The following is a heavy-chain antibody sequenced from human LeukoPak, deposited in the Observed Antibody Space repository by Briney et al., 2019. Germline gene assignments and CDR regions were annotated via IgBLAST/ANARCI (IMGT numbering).Heavy chain of an antibody. CDR2: IYYSGST. J-gene: IGHJ6*03. CDR1: GGSISSGGYY. D-gene: IGHD5-18*01. CDR3: ATHNYDYYMDV. Sequence: SETLSLTCTVSGGSISSGGYYWSWIRQHPGKGLEWIGYIYYSGSTYYNPSLKSRVTISVDTSKNQFSLKLSSVTAADTAVYYCATHNYDYYMDVWGKGTTVTVSS. V-gene: IGHV4-31*03.